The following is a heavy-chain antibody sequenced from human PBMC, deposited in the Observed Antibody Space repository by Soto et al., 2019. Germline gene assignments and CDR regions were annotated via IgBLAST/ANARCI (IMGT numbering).Heavy chain of an antibody. Sequence: AGGSLRLSCAASGFTFSRHAIHWVRLTPGRGLEWVLAISRDGSNKYYADSVKGRFTISRDNSKNTLYLQMNSLRAEDTAVYYCARGLGYSYGIDYWGQGTLVTVSS. CDR2: ISRDGSNK. V-gene: IGHV3-30*04. J-gene: IGHJ4*02. CDR3: ARGLGYSYGIDY. D-gene: IGHD5-18*01. CDR1: GFTFSRHA.